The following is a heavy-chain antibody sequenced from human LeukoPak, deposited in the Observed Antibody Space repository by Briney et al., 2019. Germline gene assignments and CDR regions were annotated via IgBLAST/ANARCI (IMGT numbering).Heavy chain of an antibody. J-gene: IGHJ4*02. D-gene: IGHD3-16*01. CDR2: IKEDGSQK. V-gene: IGHV3-7*01. Sequence: PGGSLRLSCAASGFTFSNYWMNWVRQAPGKGLEWVANIKEDGSQKYYVDSVQGRFTSSRDTAKNSVYLQMSSLRDEDTAVYYCARGLNTSPGVDYWGQGTLVVVSS. CDR3: ARGLNTSPGVDY. CDR1: GFTFSNYW.